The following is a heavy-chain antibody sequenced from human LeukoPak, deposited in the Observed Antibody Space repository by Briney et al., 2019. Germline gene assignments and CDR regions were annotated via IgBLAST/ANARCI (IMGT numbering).Heavy chain of an antibody. J-gene: IGHJ2*01. D-gene: IGHD3-10*01. CDR2: IFKTGST. CDR1: GGSISTFY. CDR3: AKIGPGSWYFDL. Sequence: SETLSLTCAVSGGSISTFYWSWIRQPPGKGLDWIGYIFKTGSTNYNSSLKSRVTMSLDRSKNQFSLNLRSMTAADTAIYYCAKIGPGSWYFDLWGRGTLVTVSS. V-gene: IGHV4-59*01.